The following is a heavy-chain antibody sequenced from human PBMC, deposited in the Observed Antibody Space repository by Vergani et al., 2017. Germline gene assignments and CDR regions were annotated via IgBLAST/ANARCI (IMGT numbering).Heavy chain of an antibody. CDR2: IRNKGFDGAT. Sequence: DVHLAESGGGLVQPGRSLRLSCTGSGFTFGDYSVTWLRQAPGKGLEWLGYIRNKGFDGATQYAPSLKGRFTISRDNSKNTLYLQMNSLRAEDTAVYYCATDLAGSDYYYMDVWGKGTTVTVSS. CDR1: GFTFGDYS. V-gene: IGHV3-49*03. D-gene: IGHD3-10*01. J-gene: IGHJ6*03. CDR3: ATDLAGSDYYYMDV.